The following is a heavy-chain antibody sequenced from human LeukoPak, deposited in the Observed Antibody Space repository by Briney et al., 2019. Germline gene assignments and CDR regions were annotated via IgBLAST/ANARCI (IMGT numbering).Heavy chain of an antibody. V-gene: IGHV1-3*01. D-gene: IGHD3-10*01. J-gene: IGHJ4*02. CDR3: ARFYYGLPDY. CDR1: GYTFPDYA. Sequence: GASVKVSCKASGYTFPDYAIHWVRQAPGQRLEWMGWINAGNDDTKYSRRFQGRVTITRDTSASTAYMELSSPTSEDTAVYYCARFYYGLPDYWGQGTLVTVSS. CDR2: INAGNDDT.